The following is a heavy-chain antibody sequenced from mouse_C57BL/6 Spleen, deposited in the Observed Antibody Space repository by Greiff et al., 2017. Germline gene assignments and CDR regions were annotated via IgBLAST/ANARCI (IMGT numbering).Heavy chain of an antibody. CDR1: GYSFTGYY. CDR2: INPSTGGT. D-gene: IGHD2-4*01. CDR3: AYYDYVNYFDY. V-gene: IGHV1-42*01. J-gene: IGHJ2*01. Sequence: EVQLQQSGPELVKPGASVKISCKASGYSFTGYYMNWVKQSPEKSLEWIGEINPSTGGTTYNQKFKAKATLTVDKSSSTAYMQLKSLTSEDSAVYYCAYYDYVNYFDYWGQGTTLTVSS.